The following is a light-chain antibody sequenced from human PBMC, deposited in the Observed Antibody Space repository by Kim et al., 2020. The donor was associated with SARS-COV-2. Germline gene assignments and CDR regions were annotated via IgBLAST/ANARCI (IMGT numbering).Light chain of an antibody. J-gene: IGKJ4*01. CDR3: QQPKT. CDR2: GAS. Sequence: PATRSLSPGERGASAWRASRSVSGYLGWYEQKRGQAPRLVTCGASGIATGFRASFSGSGSTPEFTLTISSLGPEDFAVHYCQQPKTFGGGTKLEI. CDR1: RSVSGY. V-gene: IGKV3-11*01.